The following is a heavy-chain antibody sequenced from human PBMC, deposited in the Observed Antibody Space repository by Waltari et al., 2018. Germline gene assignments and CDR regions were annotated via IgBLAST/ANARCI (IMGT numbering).Heavy chain of an antibody. J-gene: IGHJ3*02. D-gene: IGHD3-22*01. V-gene: IGHV4-4*07. Sequence: VQLVESGGGLVQPGGSLKLSCAASGFTFSGSAMHWVRQASGKGLEWIGRIYTSGSTNYNPSLKSRVTMSVDTSKNQFSLKLSSVTAADTAVYYCARDRPYYYDSSDAFDIWGQGTMVTVSS. CDR3: ARDRPYYYDSSDAFDI. CDR2: IYTSGST. CDR1: GFTFSGSA.